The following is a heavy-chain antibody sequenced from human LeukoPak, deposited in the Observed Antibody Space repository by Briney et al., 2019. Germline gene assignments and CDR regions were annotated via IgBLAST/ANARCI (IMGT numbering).Heavy chain of an antibody. D-gene: IGHD6-19*01. CDR2: IIPILGIA. CDR1: GGTFSSYA. Sequence: SVKVFCKASGGTFSSYAISWVRQAPGQGLEWMGRIIPILGIANYAQKFQGRVTITADKSTSTAYMELSSLRSEDTAVYYCARGRGYSSGWYKDYWGQGTLVTVSS. V-gene: IGHV1-69*04. J-gene: IGHJ4*02. CDR3: ARGRGYSSGWYKDY.